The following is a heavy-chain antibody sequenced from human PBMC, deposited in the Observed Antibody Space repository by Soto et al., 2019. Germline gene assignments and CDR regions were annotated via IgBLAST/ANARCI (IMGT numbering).Heavy chain of an antibody. Sequence: SETLSLTCTVSGGSISNYYWSWIRHPPEKGLEWIGYFYYAGITNYNPSLKSRISMSVDTSKNQFSLKLSSVTAADTAVYYCARPSARYYYYYYYMDVWGKGTTVTVSS. CDR2: FYYAGIT. D-gene: IGHD4-17*01. CDR1: GGSISNYY. J-gene: IGHJ6*03. CDR3: ARPSARYYYYYYYMDV. V-gene: IGHV4-59*08.